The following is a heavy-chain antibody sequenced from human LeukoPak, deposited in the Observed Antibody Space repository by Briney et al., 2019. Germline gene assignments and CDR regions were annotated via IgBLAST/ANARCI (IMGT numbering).Heavy chain of an antibody. J-gene: IGHJ4*02. CDR3: VRLRRNSDSSGYYYYYDY. CDR1: GYTFSSFS. CDR2: ISVRSNYI. Sequence: PGGSLRLSCAASGYTFSSFSINWVRQAPGKGLEWVSSISVRSNYIYYADSARGRFSISRADARNSLYLQMNSLRAEDTAVYYCVRLRRNSDSSGYYYYYDYWGQGTLVTVSS. V-gene: IGHV3-21*01. D-gene: IGHD3-22*01.